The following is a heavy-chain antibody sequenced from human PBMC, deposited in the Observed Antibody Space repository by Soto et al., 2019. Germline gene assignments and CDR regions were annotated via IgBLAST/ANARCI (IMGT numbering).Heavy chain of an antibody. CDR1: GFTFSNYW. D-gene: IGHD2-21*02. V-gene: IGHV3-74*01. Sequence: GGSLTLFCAASGFTFSNYWMHWVRQSPGKGLVLVSRINSDETITSYADSVKGRFTISRDNAKNTLYLQMSSLRVEDTALYYCVCFECGRTAVVTAMEANGYWGQGTLVTVSS. J-gene: IGHJ4*02. CDR3: VCFECGRTAVVTAMEANGY. CDR2: INSDETIT.